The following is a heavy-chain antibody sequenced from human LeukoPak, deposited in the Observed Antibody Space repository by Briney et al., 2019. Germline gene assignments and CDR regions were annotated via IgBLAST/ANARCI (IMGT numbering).Heavy chain of an antibody. Sequence: PSETLSLTCTVSGGSISSYYWSWIRLPPGKRLEWIGYIDYSVTTNYNPSLKSRVTTSLDTSRNQFSLKLNSVTAADTAIYYCARGRRSSGRHDAFDIWGQGTVVIVSS. CDR2: IDYSVTT. CDR1: GGSISSYY. V-gene: IGHV4-59*01. J-gene: IGHJ3*02. D-gene: IGHD6-19*01. CDR3: ARGRRSSGRHDAFDI.